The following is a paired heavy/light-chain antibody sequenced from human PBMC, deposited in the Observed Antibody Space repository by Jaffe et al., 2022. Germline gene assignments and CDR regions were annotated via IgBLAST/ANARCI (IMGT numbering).Light chain of an antibody. CDR1: SSNIGAGYD. J-gene: IGLJ2*01. V-gene: IGLV1-40*01. Sequence: QSVLTQPPSVSGAPGQRVTISCTGSSSNIGAGYDVHWYQQLPGTAPQLLIYDNNNRPSGVPDRFSGSKSGTSASLAITGLQAEDEADYYCQSYDSSLSGLVFGGGTKLTVL. CDR2: DNN. CDR3: QSYDSSLSGLV.
Heavy chain of an antibody. CDR1: GGTFSSFA. J-gene: IGHJ4*02. Sequence: QVQLVQSGAEVKKPGSSVKVSCKASGGTFSSFAINWVRQAPGQGLEWMGGIIPMFDTPNYARKFQGRVTISTDESTGTAYMELSSLRSEDTAVFYCARARRAVAGTDYFDYWGQGTLVTVSS. D-gene: IGHD6-19*01. CDR2: IIPMFDTP. CDR3: ARARRAVAGTDYFDY. V-gene: IGHV1-69*05.